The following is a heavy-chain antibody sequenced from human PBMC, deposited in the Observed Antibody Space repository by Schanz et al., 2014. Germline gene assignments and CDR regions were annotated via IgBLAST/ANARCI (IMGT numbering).Heavy chain of an antibody. CDR3: ARCEDY. J-gene: IGHJ4*02. V-gene: IGHV3-11*01. CDR1: GFTFADYY. CDR2: VSSYDTTV. Sequence: QVQLLESGGGLFKPGGSLRLSCAGSGFTFADYYMTWIRQAPGKGLEWISYVSSYDTTVSYADSVKGRFTISRDNAKNSVYLQMNSLRVEDTAVYYCARCEDYWGQGTLVTVSS.